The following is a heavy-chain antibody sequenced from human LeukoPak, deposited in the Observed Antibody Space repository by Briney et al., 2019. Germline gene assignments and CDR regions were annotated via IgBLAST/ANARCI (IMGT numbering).Heavy chain of an antibody. Sequence: KPSETPSPNCAVSGYSISNSYYWGWVRQPPGKGLEWIGNIFQSGSTFYNPSLKSRVTISVDTSKNQFTLKLSSVTAADTAVYYCARHGSAGHYYYYMDVWGKGTTVTVSS. D-gene: IGHD5-24*01. CDR2: IFQSGST. CDR1: GYSISNSYY. J-gene: IGHJ6*03. V-gene: IGHV4-38-2*01. CDR3: ARHGSAGHYYYYMDV.